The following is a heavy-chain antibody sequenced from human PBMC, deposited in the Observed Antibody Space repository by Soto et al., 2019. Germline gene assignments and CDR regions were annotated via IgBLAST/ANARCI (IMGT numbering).Heavy chain of an antibody. D-gene: IGHD3-22*01. CDR3: ARGLGDSSGYPYCFDY. J-gene: IGHJ4*02. Sequence: SETLSLTCAVSGGSISSGGYSWSWMREPRGKGREWSGSIYHSGSTYYNASLKSRGTISLDRSRNHFPLKLSSVTAEDTAVYYCARGLGDSSGYPYCFDYWGQGTLVTVSS. V-gene: IGHV4-30-2*01. CDR1: GGSISSGGYS. CDR2: IYHSGST.